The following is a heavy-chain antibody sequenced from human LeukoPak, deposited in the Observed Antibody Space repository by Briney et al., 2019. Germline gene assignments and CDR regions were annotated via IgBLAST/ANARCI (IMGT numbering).Heavy chain of an antibody. V-gene: IGHV3-21*06. CDR2: ITSGGGYT. J-gene: IGHJ4*02. CDR1: GFTFSTYN. D-gene: IGHD3-9*01. Sequence: GGSLRLSCAASGFTFSTYNMNWVRQAPGKGLEWVSSITSGGGYTYYADSVKGRFTTSRDNAKNSLSLLLDSLRAEATAVYYCARGHYDVLTSSYKWTPDYWGQGTLVTVSS. CDR3: ARGHYDVLTSSYKWTPDY.